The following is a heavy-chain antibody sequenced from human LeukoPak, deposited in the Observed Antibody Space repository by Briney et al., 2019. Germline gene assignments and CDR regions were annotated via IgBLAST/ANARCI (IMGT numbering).Heavy chain of an antibody. J-gene: IGHJ4*02. CDR3: ARGRDGYSFDY. D-gene: IGHD5-24*01. CDR1: GFTFSSYS. V-gene: IGHV3-21*01. Sequence: GGSLRLSCAASGFTFSSYSMNWVRQAPGKGLEWVSSISSSSSYIYYADSVKGRFTISRDNAKNSLYLQMDSLRAEDTAVYYCARGRDGYSFDYWGQGTLVTVSS. CDR2: ISSSSSYI.